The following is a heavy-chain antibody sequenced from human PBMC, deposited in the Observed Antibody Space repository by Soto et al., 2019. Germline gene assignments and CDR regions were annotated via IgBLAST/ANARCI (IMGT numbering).Heavy chain of an antibody. CDR2: ISWNSGSI. CDR1: GFTFDDYA. D-gene: IGHD2-21*02. CDR3: AKEKSDADDAFDI. J-gene: IGHJ3*02. V-gene: IGHV3-9*01. Sequence: GGSLRLSCAASGFTFDDYAMHWVRQAPGKGLEWVSGISWNSGSIGYADSVKGRFTISRDNAKNSLYLQMNSLRAEDTALYYCAKEKSDADDAFDIWGQGTMVTVSS.